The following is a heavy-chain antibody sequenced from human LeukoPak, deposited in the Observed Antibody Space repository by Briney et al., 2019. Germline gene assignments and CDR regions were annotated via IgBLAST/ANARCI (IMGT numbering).Heavy chain of an antibody. CDR1: GGSISSSNW. CDR2: IYHSGST. D-gene: IGHD3-10*01. V-gene: IGHV4-4*02. CDR3: ARGVLRVRGVTYYYYMDV. Sequence: SETLSLTCAVSGGSISSSNWWSWVRQPPGKGLEWIGEIYHSGSTNYNPSLKSRVTISVDKSKNQFSLKLSSVTAADTAVYYCARGVLRVRGVTYYYYMDVWGKGTTVTVSS. J-gene: IGHJ6*03.